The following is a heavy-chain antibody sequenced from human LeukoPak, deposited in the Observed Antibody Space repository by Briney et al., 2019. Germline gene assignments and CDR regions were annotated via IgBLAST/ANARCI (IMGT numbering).Heavy chain of an antibody. Sequence: SETLSLTCTVSGGSISSYYWSWIRQPPGKGLEWIGYIYYSGSTNYNPSLKSRVTISVDTSKNQFSLKLSSVTAADTAVYYCARGCTGGLDYWGQGTLVTVSS. CDR2: IYYSGST. CDR3: ARGCTGGLDY. J-gene: IGHJ4*02. D-gene: IGHD1-26*01. CDR1: GGSISSYY. V-gene: IGHV4-59*01.